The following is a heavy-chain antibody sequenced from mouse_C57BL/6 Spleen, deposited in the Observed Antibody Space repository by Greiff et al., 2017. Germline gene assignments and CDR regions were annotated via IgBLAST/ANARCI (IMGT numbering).Heavy chain of an antibody. D-gene: IGHD2-4*01. V-gene: IGHV3-1*01. CDR2: ISYSGST. CDR1: GYSITSGYD. CDR3: AREGNYDYDGNPWFAY. Sequence: EVQLQESGPGMVKPSQSLSLTCTVTGYSITSGYDWHWIRHFPGNKLEWMGYISYSGSTNYNPSLKSRISITHDTSKNHFFLKLNSVTTEDTATYYCAREGNYDYDGNPWFAYWGQGTLVTVSA. J-gene: IGHJ3*01.